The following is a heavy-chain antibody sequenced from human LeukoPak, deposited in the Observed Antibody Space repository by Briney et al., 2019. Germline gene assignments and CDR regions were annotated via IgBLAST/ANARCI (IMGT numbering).Heavy chain of an antibody. Sequence: GGSLRLSCAASGFTFSSYAMSWVRQAPGKGLEWVSAISGSANTYYADSVKGRFTISRDNSKNTLYLQMNSLRAEDTAIYYCARFGSNWYEDYWGQGTLVSVSS. CDR1: GFTFSSYA. V-gene: IGHV3-23*01. CDR3: ARFGSNWYEDY. J-gene: IGHJ4*02. CDR2: ISGSANT. D-gene: IGHD6-13*01.